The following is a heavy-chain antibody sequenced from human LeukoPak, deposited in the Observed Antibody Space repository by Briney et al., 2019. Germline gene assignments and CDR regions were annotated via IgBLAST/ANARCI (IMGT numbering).Heavy chain of an antibody. CDR3: AKGIIYVLGVDY. V-gene: IGHV3-64*01. D-gene: IGHD1-26*01. CDR2: ISSNGGST. CDR1: GFTFSSYA. J-gene: IGHJ4*02. Sequence: GGSLRLSCAASGFTFSSYAMHWVRQAPGKGLEYVSAISSNGGSTYYANSVKGRFTISRDNSKNTLYLQMGSLRAEDMAVYYCAKGIIYVLGVDYWGQGTLVTVSS.